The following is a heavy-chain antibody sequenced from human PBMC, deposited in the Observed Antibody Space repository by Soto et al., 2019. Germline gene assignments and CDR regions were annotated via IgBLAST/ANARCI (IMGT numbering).Heavy chain of an antibody. CDR1: GFTLQNYA. CDR3: AKGKSTGDIDWFDP. V-gene: IGHV3-23*01. D-gene: IGHD3-10*01. CDR2: LFGGHYGT. Sequence: EVQLLQSGGGLARPGGSLRLSCTASGFTLQNYAMAWVRQAPGKGLEWVSTLFGGHYGTAYSYSVKGRFTVSRDNSKNCLYLQMNSLGVEDTAMYFCAKGKSTGDIDWFDPWGQGSLVTGSS. J-gene: IGHJ5*02.